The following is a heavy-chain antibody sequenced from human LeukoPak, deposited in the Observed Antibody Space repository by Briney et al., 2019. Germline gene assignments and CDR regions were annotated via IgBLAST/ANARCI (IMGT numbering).Heavy chain of an antibody. CDR1: GGSFSGYY. CDR3: ARGWGTGTPFDY. V-gene: IGHV4-34*01. D-gene: IGHD1-1*01. Sequence: SETLSLTCAVYGGSFSGYYWSWIRQPPGKGLEWIGEINHSGSTNYNPSLKSRVTISVDTSKNQFSLKLSSVTAADTAVYYRARGWGTGTPFDYWGQGTLVTVSS. J-gene: IGHJ4*02. CDR2: INHSGST.